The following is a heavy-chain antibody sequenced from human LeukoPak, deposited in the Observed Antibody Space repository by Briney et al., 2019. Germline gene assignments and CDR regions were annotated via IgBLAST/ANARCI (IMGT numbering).Heavy chain of an antibody. V-gene: IGHV3-21*01. CDR2: ISSSSSYI. J-gene: IGHJ4*02. CDR3: ARGLGYCGSTSCPYFDY. CDR1: GFTFSSYS. D-gene: IGHD2-2*01. Sequence: GGSLRLSCAASGFTFSSYSMNWVRQAPGKGLEWVSSISSSSSYIYYADSVKGRFTISRDNAKNSLYLQMNSLRAEDTAVYYCARGLGYCGSTSCPYFDYWGQGTLVTVSS.